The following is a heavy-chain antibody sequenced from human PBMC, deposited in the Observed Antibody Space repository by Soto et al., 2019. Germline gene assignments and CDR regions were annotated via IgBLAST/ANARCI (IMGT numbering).Heavy chain of an antibody. CDR3: ARVGFSAVDI. CDR1: GGSISSGGYY. V-gene: IGHV4-31*03. Sequence: QVQLQESGPGLVKPSQTLSLTCTVSGGSISSGGYYWSWIRQHPGKGLEWIGYIYYSGNTYYNPSLKSRLTISIDTSKNQFALKLSSVTAADTAVYYCARVGFSAVDIWGQGTMVTVSS. J-gene: IGHJ3*02. D-gene: IGHD3-3*01. CDR2: IYYSGNT.